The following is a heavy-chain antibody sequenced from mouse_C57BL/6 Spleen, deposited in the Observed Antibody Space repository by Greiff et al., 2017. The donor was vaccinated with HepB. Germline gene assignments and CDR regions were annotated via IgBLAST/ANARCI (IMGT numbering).Heavy chain of an antibody. D-gene: IGHD1-1*01. V-gene: IGHV1-72*01. CDR1: GYTFTSYW. Sequence: VQLQQPGAELVKPGASVKLSCKASGYTFTSYWMHWVKQRPGRGLEWIGRIDPNSGGTKYNEKFKSKATLTVDKPSSTSYMQISSLTSEDSAGYYCARSIYYGSSYYAMDYWGQGTSVTVSS. J-gene: IGHJ4*01. CDR3: ARSIYYGSSYYAMDY. CDR2: IDPNSGGT.